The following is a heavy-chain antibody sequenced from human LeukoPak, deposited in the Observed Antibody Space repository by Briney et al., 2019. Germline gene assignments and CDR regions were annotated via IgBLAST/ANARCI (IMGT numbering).Heavy chain of an antibody. D-gene: IGHD6-6*01. J-gene: IGHJ4*02. Sequence: SETLSLTCAVYGGSFSGYHWSWIRQPSGKGLEWIGEINHRGSTNYNPSLKSRVTMSVDTSMNQFSLKLSSVTAADTAVYYCARGRGAARFVTIEFDYWGQGALVTVSS. CDR2: INHRGST. CDR1: GGSFSGYH. V-gene: IGHV4-34*01. CDR3: ARGRGAARFVTIEFDY.